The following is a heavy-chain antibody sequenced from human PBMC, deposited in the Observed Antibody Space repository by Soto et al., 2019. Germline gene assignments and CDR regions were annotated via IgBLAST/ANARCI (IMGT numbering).Heavy chain of an antibody. V-gene: IGHV4-4*02. D-gene: IGHD3-3*01. CDR1: SGSISSSNW. CDR3: ARRLYYDFWSGYPRHYYYMDV. CDR2: IYHSGST. Sequence: SETLSLTCAVSSGSISSSNWWSWVRQPPGKGLEWIGEIYHSGSTNYNPSLKSRVTISVDKSKNQFSLKLSSVTAADTAVYYCARRLYYDFWSGYPRHYYYMDVWGKGTTVTVSS. J-gene: IGHJ6*03.